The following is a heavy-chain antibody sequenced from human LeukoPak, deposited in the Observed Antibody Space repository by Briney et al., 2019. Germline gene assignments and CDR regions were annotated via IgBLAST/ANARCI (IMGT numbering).Heavy chain of an antibody. V-gene: IGHV3-48*01. CDR2: ISSSSSTI. J-gene: IGHJ4*02. Sequence: GGSLRLSCAASEFTFSSYTMNWVRQAPGKGLEWVSYISSSSSTIYYADSVKGRFTISRDNAKNSLYLQMNSLRAEDTAVYYCARDRYYDSSGYKREFDYWGQGTLVTVSS. D-gene: IGHD3-22*01. CDR1: EFTFSSYT. CDR3: ARDRYYDSSGYKREFDY.